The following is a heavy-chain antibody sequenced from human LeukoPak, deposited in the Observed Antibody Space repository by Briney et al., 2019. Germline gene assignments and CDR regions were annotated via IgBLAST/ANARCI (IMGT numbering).Heavy chain of an antibody. CDR3: ARSKAGFSGSYTYYFDY. Sequence: PSETLSLTCTVSGGSISSSSYFWGWIRQPPGKGLEWIGYIYYSGSTNYNPSLKSRVTISVDTSKNQFSLKLSSVTAADTAVYYCARSKAGFSGSYTYYFDYWGQGTLVTVSS. CDR1: GGSISSSSYF. D-gene: IGHD1-26*01. V-gene: IGHV4-61*05. J-gene: IGHJ4*02. CDR2: IYYSGST.